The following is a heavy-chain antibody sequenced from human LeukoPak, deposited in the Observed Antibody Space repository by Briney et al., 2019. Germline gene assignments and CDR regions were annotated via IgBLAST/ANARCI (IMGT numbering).Heavy chain of an antibody. CDR3: ARAPGGSGIPYYYYMDV. CDR1: GGSISSGGYS. V-gene: IGHV4-30-4*07. J-gene: IGHJ6*03. Sequence: SQTLSLTCADTGGSISSGGYSWSWIRQPPGKGLEWIGYIYYSGSTNYNPSLKSRVTISVDTSKNQFSLKLSSVTAADTAVYYCARAPGGSGIPYYYYMDVWGKGTTVTVSS. D-gene: IGHD3-10*01. CDR2: IYYSGST.